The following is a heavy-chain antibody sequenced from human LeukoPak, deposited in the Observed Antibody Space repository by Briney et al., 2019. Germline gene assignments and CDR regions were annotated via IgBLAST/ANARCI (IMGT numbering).Heavy chain of an antibody. V-gene: IGHV3-21*01. CDR2: ISSSSSYI. D-gene: IGHD5-18*01. CDR1: GFTFSSYS. J-gene: IGHJ4*02. Sequence: GGSLRLSCAASGFTFSSYSMNWVRQAPGKGLEWVSSISSSSSYIYYADSVKGRFAISRDNAKNSLYLQMDSLRAEDTAVYYCARSGYSYGYVDYWGQGTLVTVSS. CDR3: ARSGYSYGYVDY.